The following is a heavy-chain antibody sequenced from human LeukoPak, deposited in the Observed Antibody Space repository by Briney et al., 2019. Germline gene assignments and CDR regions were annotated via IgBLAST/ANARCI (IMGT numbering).Heavy chain of an antibody. CDR1: GFTFCRYA. D-gene: IGHD1-26*01. CDR2: ISGSGGST. Sequence: GGSLRLSCAASGFTFCRYAVSWVRQAPGKGLEWVSAISGSGGSTYYADSVKGRFTISRHNSKNTLYLQMNSLRAEDTAVYYCAKDHEWELAIPSYYYYYMDVWGKGTTVTISS. CDR3: AKDHEWELAIPSYYYYYMDV. J-gene: IGHJ6*03. V-gene: IGHV3-23*01.